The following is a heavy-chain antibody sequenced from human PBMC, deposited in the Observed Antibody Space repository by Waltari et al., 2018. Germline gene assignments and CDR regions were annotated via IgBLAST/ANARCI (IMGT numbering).Heavy chain of an antibody. J-gene: IGHJ3*02. Sequence: QLQLQESGPGLVKPSETLSLTCTVSGGSISSSSYYWGWIRQPPGKGLEWIGSIYYSGSTYYNPSLKSRVTISVETSKNQFSLKLSSVTAADTAVYYCARHFGEQWLVPDDAFDIWGQGTMVTVSS. D-gene: IGHD6-19*01. CDR2: IYYSGST. CDR1: GGSISSSSYY. V-gene: IGHV4-39*01. CDR3: ARHFGEQWLVPDDAFDI.